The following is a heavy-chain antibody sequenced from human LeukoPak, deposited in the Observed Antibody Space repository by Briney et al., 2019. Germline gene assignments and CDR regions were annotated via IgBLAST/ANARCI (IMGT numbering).Heavy chain of an antibody. CDR2: ISPSGGIT. Sequence: GGSLRLSCSASGFTFSSYTMNWVRQAPGKGLEWVSGISPSGGITYYTDSVKGRFTISRDNSKNTQSLQMNSLRAEDTAVYYCANGGNSFFPFDYWGQGTLVTVSS. CDR1: GFTFSSYT. CDR3: ANGGNSFFPFDY. D-gene: IGHD4-23*01. V-gene: IGHV3-23*01. J-gene: IGHJ4*02.